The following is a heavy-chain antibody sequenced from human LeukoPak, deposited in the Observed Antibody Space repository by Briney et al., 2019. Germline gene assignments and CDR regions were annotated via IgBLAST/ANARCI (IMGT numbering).Heavy chain of an antibody. V-gene: IGHV3-23*01. CDR2: ISGSGGST. J-gene: IGHJ4*02. D-gene: IGHD5-18*01. CDR1: GFTFRSYA. Sequence: PGGPLRLSCAASGFTFRSYAMSWVRQAPGKGLEWVSTISGSGGSTYYADSVKGRFTISRDNSKNTLYLQMNSLRAEDTAVYYCAKDYGDNYGLYYFDYWGQGTLVTVSS. CDR3: AKDYGDNYGLYYFDY.